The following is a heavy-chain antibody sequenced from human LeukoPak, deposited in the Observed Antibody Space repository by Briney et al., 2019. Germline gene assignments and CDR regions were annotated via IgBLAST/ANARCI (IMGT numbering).Heavy chain of an antibody. CDR2: IWYDGSNK. CDR3: ASLGVTMIVVERAFDI. Sequence: PGRSLRLSCAASGFTFSSYGMHWVRQAPGKGLEWVAVIWYDGSNKYYADSVRGRFTISRDNSKNTLYLQMNSLRAEDTAVYYCASLGVTMIVVERAFDIWGQGTMVTVSS. CDR1: GFTFSSYG. J-gene: IGHJ3*02. V-gene: IGHV3-30*19. D-gene: IGHD3-22*01.